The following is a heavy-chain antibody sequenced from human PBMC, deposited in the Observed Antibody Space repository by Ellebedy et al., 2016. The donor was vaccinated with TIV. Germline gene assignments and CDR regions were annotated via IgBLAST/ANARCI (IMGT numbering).Heavy chain of an antibody. CDR2: IYNSGNT. CDR1: GGSISSYY. J-gene: IGHJ4*02. V-gene: IGHV4-59*01. Sequence: MPSDTLSLTCTVPGGSISSYYWNWIRQLPGKGLEWIGHIYNSGNTIYNPSLESRVTISVDTSKNQLSLKLTSVTAADTAVYYCAGDVKHGSYRFDDWGQGTLVNVSS. CDR3: AGDVKHGSYRFDD. D-gene: IGHD1-26*01.